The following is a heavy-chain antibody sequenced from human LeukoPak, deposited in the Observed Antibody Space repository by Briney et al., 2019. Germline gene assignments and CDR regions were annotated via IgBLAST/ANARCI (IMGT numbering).Heavy chain of an antibody. V-gene: IGHV3-23*01. Sequence: GSLRLSCAVSGITLSNYGMSWVRQAPGKGLEWVAGISGSGGRTNYADSVKGRFTISRDNPKNTLYLQMNSLRAEDTAEYYCARSAVGTSCCTAVDYWGQGTLVTVSS. D-gene: IGHD1-26*01. CDR2: ISGSGGRT. CDR3: ARSAVGTSCCTAVDY. CDR1: GITLSNYG. J-gene: IGHJ4*02.